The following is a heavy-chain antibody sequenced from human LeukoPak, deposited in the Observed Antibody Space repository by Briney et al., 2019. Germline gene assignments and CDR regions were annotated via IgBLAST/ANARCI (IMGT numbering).Heavy chain of an antibody. CDR1: GGTFSSYA. CDR3: ARTYYDFWSGFGDQSFDY. Sequence: SAKVSCKASGGTFSSYAISWVRQAPGQGLEWMGRIIPILGIANYAQKFQGRVTITADKSTSTAYMELSSLRSEDTAVYYCARTYYDFWSGFGDQSFDYWGQGTLVTVSS. J-gene: IGHJ4*02. V-gene: IGHV1-69*04. D-gene: IGHD3-3*01. CDR2: IIPILGIA.